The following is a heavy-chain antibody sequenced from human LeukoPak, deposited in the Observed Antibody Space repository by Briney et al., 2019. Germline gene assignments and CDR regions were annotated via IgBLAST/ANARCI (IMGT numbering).Heavy chain of an antibody. CDR2: INTNTGNP. D-gene: IGHD1-1*01. V-gene: IGHV7-4-1*02. Sequence: ASVKVSCKASGYTFTIYAMNWVRQAPGQGLEWMGWINTNTGNPTYAQGFTGRFVFSLDTSVSTAYLQISSLKAEDTAVYYCARDIRYNWNDYYFDYWGQGTLVTVSS. CDR1: GYTFTIYA. CDR3: ARDIRYNWNDYYFDY. J-gene: IGHJ4*02.